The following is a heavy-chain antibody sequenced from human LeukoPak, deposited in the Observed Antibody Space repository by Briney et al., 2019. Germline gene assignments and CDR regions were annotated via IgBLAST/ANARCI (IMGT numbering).Heavy chain of an antibody. D-gene: IGHD3-10*01. Sequence: GGTLRLSCAASGFTFSSYGMSWVRQAPGKGLEWVSAISGSGGSTYYADSVKGRFTISRDNSKNTLYLQMNSLRAEDTAVYYCARDLRTMVRGVISSYFDYWGQGTLVTVSS. CDR1: GFTFSSYG. CDR3: ARDLRTMVRGVISSYFDY. J-gene: IGHJ4*02. V-gene: IGHV3-23*01. CDR2: ISGSGGST.